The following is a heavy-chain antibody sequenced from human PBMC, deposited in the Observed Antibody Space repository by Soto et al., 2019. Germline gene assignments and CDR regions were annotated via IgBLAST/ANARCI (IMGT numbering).Heavy chain of an antibody. D-gene: IGHD5-18*01. V-gene: IGHV4-4*07. J-gene: IGHJ6*02. CDR2: IYTSGST. Sequence: SETLSLTCTVSGGSISSYYWSWIRQPAGKGLEWIGRIYTSGSTNYNPSLKSRVTMSVDTSKNQFSLKLSSVTAADTAVYYCARGGYSYLYYYGMDVWGQGTTVTVSS. CDR1: GGSISSYY. CDR3: ARGGYSYLYYYGMDV.